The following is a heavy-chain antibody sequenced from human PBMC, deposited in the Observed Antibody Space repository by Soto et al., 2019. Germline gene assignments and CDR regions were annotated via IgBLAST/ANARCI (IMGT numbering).Heavy chain of an antibody. CDR3: AKSGSSWRREVYNYYFDY. J-gene: IGHJ4*02. Sequence: GGSLRLSCAASGFTFSSYAMSWVRQAPGKGLEWVSAISGSGGSTYYADSVKGRFTISRDNSKNTLYLQMNSLRAEDTDVYYCAKSGSSWRREVYNYYFDYWGQGTLVTVSS. CDR2: ISGSGGST. V-gene: IGHV3-23*01. CDR1: GFTFSSYA. D-gene: IGHD6-13*01.